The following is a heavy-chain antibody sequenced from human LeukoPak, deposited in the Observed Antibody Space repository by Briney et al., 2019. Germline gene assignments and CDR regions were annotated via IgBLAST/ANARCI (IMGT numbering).Heavy chain of an antibody. CDR3: ARDVLDIAAAELPFDP. D-gene: IGHD6-13*01. J-gene: IGHJ5*02. CDR1: GYTFTSYY. CDR2: INPSGGST. V-gene: IGHV1-46*01. Sequence: ASVKVSCKASGYTFTSYYMHWVRQAPGQGLEWMGIINPSGGSTSYAQKFQGRVTMTRDTSTSTVYMELSSLRSEDMAVYYCARDVLDIAAAELPFDPWGQGTLVTVSS.